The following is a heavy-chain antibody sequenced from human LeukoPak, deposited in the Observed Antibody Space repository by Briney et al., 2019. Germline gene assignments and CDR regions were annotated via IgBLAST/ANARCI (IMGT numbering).Heavy chain of an antibody. J-gene: IGHJ4*02. V-gene: IGHV3-23*01. Sequence: GGSLRLSCAASGFTFNNYAMTWVRQAPGKGLEWVSTISGSGDSTHYAGSVKGRFTISRDNSKNTLYMQMNSLRVEDTAVYYCVKGCSYTGCYTSDYWGQGTLVTVSS. D-gene: IGHD2-15*01. CDR3: VKGCSYTGCYTSDY. CDR1: GFTFNNYA. CDR2: ISGSGDST.